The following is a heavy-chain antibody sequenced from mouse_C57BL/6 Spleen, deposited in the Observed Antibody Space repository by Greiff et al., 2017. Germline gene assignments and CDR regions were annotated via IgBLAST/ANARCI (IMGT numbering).Heavy chain of an antibody. Sequence: EVQLVESGGDLVKPGGSLKLSCAASGFTFSSYGMSWVRQTPDKRLEWVATISSGGSYTYYPDSVKGRFTISRDNAKNTLYLQMSSLNSEDTAMYYCARLPITTVEYYFDYWGQGTTLTVSS. D-gene: IGHD1-1*01. V-gene: IGHV5-6*01. CDR2: ISSGGSYT. CDR3: ARLPITTVEYYFDY. CDR1: GFTFSSYG. J-gene: IGHJ2*01.